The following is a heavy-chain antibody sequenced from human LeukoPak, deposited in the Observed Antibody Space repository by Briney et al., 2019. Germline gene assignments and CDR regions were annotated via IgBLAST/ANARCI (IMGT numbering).Heavy chain of an antibody. D-gene: IGHD3-3*01. J-gene: IGHJ4*02. CDR2: IYHSGST. CDR3: ARSPPRYYDFWSGYPHVYYFDY. Sequence: PSETLSLTCAVYGGSFSGYYWSWIRQPPGKGLEWIGEIYHSGSTNYNPSLKSRVTISVDTSKNQFSLKLSSVTAADTAVYYCARSPPRYYDFWSGYPHVYYFDYWGQGTLVTVSS. CDR1: GGSFSGYY. V-gene: IGHV4-34*01.